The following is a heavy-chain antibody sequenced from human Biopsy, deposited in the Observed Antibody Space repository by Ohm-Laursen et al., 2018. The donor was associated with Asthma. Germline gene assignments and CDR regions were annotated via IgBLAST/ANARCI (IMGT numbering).Heavy chain of an antibody. CDR2: HDLEEGAT. D-gene: IGHD4-17*01. CDR1: GYSLTDLS. Sequence: SVKVSCKISGYSLTDLSMHWVRQAPGQGLEWMGGHDLEEGATVNARRFQGRVTMTEDTSTDTAYMELSSLSSDDTAVYYCASDFPKDYVRYNFQFWGQGTLVTVSS. CDR3: ASDFPKDYVRYNFQF. J-gene: IGHJ4*02. V-gene: IGHV1-24*01.